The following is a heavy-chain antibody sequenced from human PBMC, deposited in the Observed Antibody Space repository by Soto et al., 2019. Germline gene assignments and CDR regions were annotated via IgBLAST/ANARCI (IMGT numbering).Heavy chain of an antibody. D-gene: IGHD2-2*01. CDR2: ISGSGGST. V-gene: IGHV3-23*01. CDR1: GFTFSSYA. CDR3: AKDGLYQLLWGLGYFDY. J-gene: IGHJ4*02. Sequence: EVQLLESGGGLVQPGWSLRLSCAASGFTFSSYAMSWVRQAPGKGLEWVSAISGSGGSTYYADSEKGRFTISSDNTKNPQYLQMNSLRHEDTAVYYCAKDGLYQLLWGLGYFDYWGQGTLVTVSS.